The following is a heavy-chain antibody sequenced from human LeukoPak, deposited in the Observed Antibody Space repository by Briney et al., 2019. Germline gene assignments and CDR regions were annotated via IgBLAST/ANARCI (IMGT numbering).Heavy chain of an antibody. V-gene: IGHV4-34*01. CDR1: GGSFSGYY. J-gene: IGHJ6*03. D-gene: IGHD2-15*01. CDR3: ARVGEYCSGGSCYSPEVYYYMDV. CDR2: INHSGST. Sequence: SETLSLTCAVYGGSFSGYYWSWIRRPPGKGLGCIGEINHSGSTNYNPSLKSRVTISVDTSKNQFSLKLSSVTAADTAVYYCARVGEYCSGGSCYSPEVYYYMDVWGKGTTVTVSS.